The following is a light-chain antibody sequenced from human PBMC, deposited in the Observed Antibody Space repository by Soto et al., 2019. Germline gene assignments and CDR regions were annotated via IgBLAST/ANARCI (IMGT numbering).Light chain of an antibody. CDR2: GAS. CDR1: QSVSSSY. CDR3: QQYGSSPPWT. J-gene: IGKJ1*01. V-gene: IGKV3-20*01. Sequence: EIVLTQSPGTLSLSPGERATLSCRASQSVSSSYLAWYQQKHGQAPRLLIYGASSRATGIPDRFSGSGSGTDFTLTISRLEPEDFAMYYCQQYGSSPPWTFGQGTKVEIK.